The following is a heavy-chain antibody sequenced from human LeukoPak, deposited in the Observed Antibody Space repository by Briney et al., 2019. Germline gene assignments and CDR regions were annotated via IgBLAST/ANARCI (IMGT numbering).Heavy chain of an antibody. J-gene: IGHJ6*02. CDR2: ISWNSGSI. D-gene: IGHD3-3*01. Sequence: GGSLRLSCAASGFTFDDYAMPWVRHAPGKGLEWVSGISWNSGSIGYADSVKGRFTISRDNAKNSLYLQMNSLRAEDTALYYCAKYDSYAYGMDVWGQGTTVTVSS. CDR1: GFTFDDYA. V-gene: IGHV3-9*01. CDR3: AKYDSYAYGMDV.